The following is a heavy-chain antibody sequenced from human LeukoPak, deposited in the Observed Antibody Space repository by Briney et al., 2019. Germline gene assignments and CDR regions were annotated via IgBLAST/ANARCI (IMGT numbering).Heavy chain of an antibody. J-gene: IGHJ3*02. D-gene: IGHD5-24*01. V-gene: IGHV3-23*01. Sequence: GGSLRLSCAASGFTFSSYAMSWVRQAPGKGLEWVSAISGSGGSTYYADSVKGRFTISRDNSKNTLYLQMNSLRAEDTAVYYCAKDSLGRWLQRYDAFDIWGQGTMVTVSS. CDR3: AKDSLGRWLQRYDAFDI. CDR2: ISGSGGST. CDR1: GFTFSSYA.